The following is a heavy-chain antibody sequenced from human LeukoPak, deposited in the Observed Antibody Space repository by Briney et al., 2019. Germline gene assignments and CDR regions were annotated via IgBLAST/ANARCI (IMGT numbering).Heavy chain of an antibody. CDR3: ARDKDTAMWAVRFDP. CDR2: ISSSSSTI. D-gene: IGHD5-18*01. V-gene: IGHV3-48*03. J-gene: IGHJ5*02. Sequence: GGSLRLSCAASGFTFSSYEMNWVRQAPGKRLEWVSYISSSSSTIYYADSVKGRFTISRDNAKNSLYLQMNSLRAEDTAVYYCARDKDTAMWAVRFDPWGQGTLVTVSS. CDR1: GFTFSSYE.